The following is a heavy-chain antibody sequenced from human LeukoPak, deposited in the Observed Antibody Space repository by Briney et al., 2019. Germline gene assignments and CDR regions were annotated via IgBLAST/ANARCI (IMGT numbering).Heavy chain of an antibody. CDR2: IKEDGTYT. CDR1: GFSFSKYW. Sequence: GGSLRLSCAASGFSFSKYWMRWVRQTPGEGLVGVSRIKEDGTYTSYADSVKGRFTISRDNARNTVFLQMNSLRAEDTAVYYCARDFDMGITPGDDFDFWGQGTLVTVSS. CDR3: ARDFDMGITPGDDFDF. J-gene: IGHJ4*02. D-gene: IGHD3-9*01. V-gene: IGHV3-74*01.